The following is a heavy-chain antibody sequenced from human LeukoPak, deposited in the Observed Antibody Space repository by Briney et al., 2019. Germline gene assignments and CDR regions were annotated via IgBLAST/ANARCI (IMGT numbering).Heavy chain of an antibody. V-gene: IGHV3-74*01. D-gene: IGHD1-14*01. CDR3: AKGNQRAYDAFDI. Sequence: TGGSLRLSCAASGFTFSNYWMHWVRQAPGKGLVWVSRINLDGSSATYADSVKGRFTISRDNSKNTLHLQMNSLRAEDTAVYYCAKGNQRAYDAFDIWGQGTMVTVSS. CDR2: INLDGSSA. J-gene: IGHJ3*02. CDR1: GFTFSNYW.